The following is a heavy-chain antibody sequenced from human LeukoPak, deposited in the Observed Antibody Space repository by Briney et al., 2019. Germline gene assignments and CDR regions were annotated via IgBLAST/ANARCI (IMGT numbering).Heavy chain of an antibody. Sequence: GSLRLSCAASGFTFTSYAMSWIRQPPGKGLEWIGSIYYSGSTYYNPSLKSRVTISVDTSKNQFSLKLSSVTAADTAVYYCARDPSDYDYVWGPYYFDYWGQGTLVTVSS. CDR3: ARDPSDYDYVWGPYYFDY. J-gene: IGHJ4*02. CDR2: IYYSGST. D-gene: IGHD3-16*01. V-gene: IGHV4-39*07. CDR1: GFTFTSYA.